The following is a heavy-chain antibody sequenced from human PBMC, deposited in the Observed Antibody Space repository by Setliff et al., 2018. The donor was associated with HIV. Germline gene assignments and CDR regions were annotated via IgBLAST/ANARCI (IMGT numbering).Heavy chain of an antibody. D-gene: IGHD1-26*01. CDR1: GDSINTPY. CDR3: ARITVGAGASFP. V-gene: IGHV4-59*11. CDR2: ISHSGNT. J-gene: IGHJ5*02. Sequence: SETLSLTCTVSGDSINTPYWSWIRQPPGKGLEWIGCISHSGNTNFNPSLNXXXXISLDTSKNQFSLRLTSRTAADTAIYYCARITVGAGASFPWGRGIXXXVSS.